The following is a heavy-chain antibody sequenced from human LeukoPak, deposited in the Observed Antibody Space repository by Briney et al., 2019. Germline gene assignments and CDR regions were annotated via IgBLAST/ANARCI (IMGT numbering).Heavy chain of an antibody. J-gene: IGHJ3*02. V-gene: IGHV3-11*04. CDR1: GFTFSDYY. CDR3: ARESRVHDAFDI. CDR2: ISSSGSTI. D-gene: IGHD1-1*01. Sequence: GGSLRLSCAASGFTFSDYYMSWIRQAPGKGLKWVSYISSSGSTIYYADSVKGRFTISRDNAKNSLYLQMNSLRAEDTAVYYCARESRVHDAFDIWGQGTMVTVSS.